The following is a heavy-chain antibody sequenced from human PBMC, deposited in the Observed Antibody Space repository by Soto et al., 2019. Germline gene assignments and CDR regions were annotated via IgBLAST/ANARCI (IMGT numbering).Heavy chain of an antibody. J-gene: IGHJ6*03. D-gene: IGHD6-19*01. Sequence: GGSLRLSCAASGFTFSSYAMILVRQAPGKGLEWVSYISSSSSTIYYADSVKGRFTISRDNAKNSLYLQMNSLRAEDTAVYYCARTSLAGPYYYYYMDVWGKGTTVTVSS. CDR2: ISSSSSTI. V-gene: IGHV3-48*01. CDR3: ARTSLAGPYYYYYMDV. CDR1: GFTFSSYA.